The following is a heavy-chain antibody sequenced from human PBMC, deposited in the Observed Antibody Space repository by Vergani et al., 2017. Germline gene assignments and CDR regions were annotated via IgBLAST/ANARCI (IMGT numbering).Heavy chain of an antibody. V-gene: IGHV5-51*01. CDR2: IHPADSDT. D-gene: IGHD3-22*01. Sequence: EVPLVQSGADVTTPGESLKISCQISGYSFTNYWIGWVRQMPGKGLEWMRIIHPADSDTRYSPSFQGQVTISVDKSISTAYLQRSSLRASDSAMYYCAILYGRDSSGSKYFDYWGQGTLVTVSS. CDR1: GYSFTNYW. J-gene: IGHJ4*02. CDR3: AILYGRDSSGSKYFDY.